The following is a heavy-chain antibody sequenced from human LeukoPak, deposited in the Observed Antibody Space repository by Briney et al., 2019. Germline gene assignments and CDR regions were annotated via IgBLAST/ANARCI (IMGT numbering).Heavy chain of an antibody. CDR2: IYYSGST. V-gene: IGHV4-59*01. CDR1: GGSISSYY. D-gene: IGHD6-19*01. J-gene: IGHJ4*02. Sequence: PSETLSLTCTVSGGSISSYYWSWIRQPPGKGLEWIGYIYYSGSTNYNPFLKSRVTISVDTSKNQFSLKLSSVTAADTAVYYCARGFEDGWYLYYFDYWGQGTLVTVSS. CDR3: ARGFEDGWYLYYFDY.